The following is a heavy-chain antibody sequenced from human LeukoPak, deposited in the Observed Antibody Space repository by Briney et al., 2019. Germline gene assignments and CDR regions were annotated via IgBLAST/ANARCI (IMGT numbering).Heavy chain of an antibody. V-gene: IGHV4-59*01. CDR2: IYYSGST. J-gene: IGHJ6*03. CDR3: ARAPLSGYDGHFMDV. D-gene: IGHD5-12*01. CDR1: GGSISSYY. Sequence: SETLSLTCTVSGGSISSYYWSWIRQPPGKGLEWIGYIYYSGSTNYNPSLKSRVTISVDTSKNQFSLKLSSVTAADTAVYYCARAPLSGYDGHFMDVWGKGTTVTIPS.